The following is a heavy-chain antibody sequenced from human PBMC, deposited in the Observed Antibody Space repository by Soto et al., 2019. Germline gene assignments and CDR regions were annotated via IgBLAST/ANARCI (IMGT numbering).Heavy chain of an antibody. CDR1: GAALNSGNYY. J-gene: IGHJ5*02. CDR2: IYVTGAV. CDR3: ARLRIATNNYKWFDP. Sequence: SETLSLTCSVSGAALNSGNYYWSWIRQVPGKGLEWIGHIYVTGAVDYNPSLRDRITISQDTSERQFSLNLRLVTAAGTAVYYCARLRIATNNYKWFDPWGQGTLVTVS. D-gene: IGHD2-21*01. V-gene: IGHV4-31*03.